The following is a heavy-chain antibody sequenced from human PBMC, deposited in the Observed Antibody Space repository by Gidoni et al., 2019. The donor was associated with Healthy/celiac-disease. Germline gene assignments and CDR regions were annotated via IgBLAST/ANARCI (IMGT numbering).Heavy chain of an antibody. CDR1: GFTFSSYW. D-gene: IGHD3-3*01. J-gene: IGHJ4*02. V-gene: IGHV3-7*01. Sequence: EVQLVESGVGLVQPGGSLRLSCAASGFTFSSYWMSWVRQAPGKGLEWVANIKQDGSEKYYVDSVKGRFTISRDNAKNSLYLQMNSLRAEDTAVYYCARGGLYVLRFLEWLAPGDYWGQGTLVTVSS. CDR3: ARGGLYVLRFLEWLAPGDY. CDR2: IKQDGSEK.